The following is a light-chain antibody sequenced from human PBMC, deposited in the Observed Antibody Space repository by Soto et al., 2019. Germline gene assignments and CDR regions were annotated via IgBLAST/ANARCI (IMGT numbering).Light chain of an antibody. J-gene: IGKJ1*01. CDR1: QSVTSTY. CDR3: HQYGISPPT. V-gene: IGKV3-20*01. Sequence: EIVLTKSPGTLSLCPGDRASLSCRASQSVTSTYLAWYQQKPGQAPRLLISGVSNRATGTPDRFSGSGSGTDFTLTISSLEPEDFAVFYCHQYGISPPTFGPGTKVDIK. CDR2: GVS.